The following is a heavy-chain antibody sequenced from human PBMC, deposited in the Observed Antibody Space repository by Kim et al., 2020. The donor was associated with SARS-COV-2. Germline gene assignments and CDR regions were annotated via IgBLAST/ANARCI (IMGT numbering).Heavy chain of an antibody. CDR1: GGSFSGYY. CDR2: INHSGGT. V-gene: IGHV4-34*01. CDR3: ARVRGGRQLYYYYFGRDV. J-gene: IGHJ6*02. Sequence: SETLSLTCAVYGGSFSGYYWSWIRQPPGKGLEWIGEINHSGGTNSNPSLNSRVTISVDTSKNQFSLKLSPVTAAATAVYYCARVRGGRQLYYYYFGRDVWGQGPGVTVPS. D-gene: IGHD1-1*01.